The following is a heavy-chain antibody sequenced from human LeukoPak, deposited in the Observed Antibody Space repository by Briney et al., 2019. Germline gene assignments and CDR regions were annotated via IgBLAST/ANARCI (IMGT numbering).Heavy chain of an antibody. CDR2: ISGSGGST. CDR3: GGYSGYLKALDY. D-gene: IGHD5-12*01. Sequence: GGSLRLSCAASGFTFSSYAMSWVRQAPGKGLEWVSAISGSGGSTYYADSVKGRFTISRDNSKNTLYLQMNSLRAEDTAVYYCGGYSGYLKALDYWGQGTLVTVSP. V-gene: IGHV3-23*01. CDR1: GFTFSSYA. J-gene: IGHJ4*02.